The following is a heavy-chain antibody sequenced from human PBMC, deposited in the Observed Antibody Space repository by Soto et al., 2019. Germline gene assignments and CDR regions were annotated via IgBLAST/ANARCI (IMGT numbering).Heavy chain of an antibody. CDR3: ARVLSSSWRDFDY. Sequence: PSETLSLTCPVSGGSLSRYYWGWVRQPPGKGLEWIGYIYYSGSTNYNPSLKSRVTISVDTSKNQFSLKLSSVTAADTAVYYCARVLSSSWRDFDYWGQGTLVTVSS. J-gene: IGHJ4*02. CDR2: IYYSGST. D-gene: IGHD6-13*01. CDR1: GGSLSRYY. V-gene: IGHV4-59*01.